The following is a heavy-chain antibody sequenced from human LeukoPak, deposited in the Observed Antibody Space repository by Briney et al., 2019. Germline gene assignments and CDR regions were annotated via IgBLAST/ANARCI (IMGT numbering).Heavy chain of an antibody. CDR3: ARHVSNYYDSSQFDY. CDR2: IYYSGST. V-gene: IGHV4-34*01. CDR1: VGSFSGYY. D-gene: IGHD3-22*01. Sequence: SETLSLTCAVYVGSFSGYYWGWIRQPPGKGLEWIGNIYYSGSTHYNPSLKSRVTISVDTSKNQFSLKLSSVTAADTAVYYCARHVSNYYDSSQFDYWGQGTLVTVSS. J-gene: IGHJ4*02.